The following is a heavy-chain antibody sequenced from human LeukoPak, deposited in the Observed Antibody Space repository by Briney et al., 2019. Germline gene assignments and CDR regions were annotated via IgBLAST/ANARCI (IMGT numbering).Heavy chain of an antibody. D-gene: IGHD2-2*01. V-gene: IGHV4-61*02. CDR2: IYTSGST. Sequence: SQTLSLTCTVSGGSISSGSYYWSWIRQPAGKGLERIGRIYTSGSTNYNPSLKSRVTISVDTSKNQFSLKLSSVTAADTAVYYCAKDHEYCSSTSCSLDNWFDPWGQGTLVTVSS. CDR1: GGSISSGSYY. CDR3: AKDHEYCSSTSCSLDNWFDP. J-gene: IGHJ5*02.